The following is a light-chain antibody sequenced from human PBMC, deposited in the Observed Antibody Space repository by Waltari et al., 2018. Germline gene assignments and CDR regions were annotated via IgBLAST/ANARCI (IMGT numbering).Light chain of an antibody. CDR2: AAS. CDR1: QGLSNS. Sequence: DIQMTPSPSSLSASVGDRVTITCRASQGLSNSLAWYQQKPGTAPKLLLYAASRLESGVPSRFSGSGSGTDYTLTISSLQPEDFATYYCQQSYSNPPWTFGQGTKVEIK. CDR3: QQSYSNPPWT. V-gene: IGKV1-NL1*01. J-gene: IGKJ1*01.